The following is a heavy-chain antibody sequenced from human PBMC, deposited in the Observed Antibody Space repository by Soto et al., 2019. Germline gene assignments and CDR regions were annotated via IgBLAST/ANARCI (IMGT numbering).Heavy chain of an antibody. CDR1: GFTFSSYG. CDR3: AREKGGGYYYYGMDV. Sequence: QVQLVESGGGVVQPGRSLRLSCAASGFTFSSYGMHWVRQAPGKGLEWVAVIWYDGSNKYYADSVKGRFTISRDNSKNTLYLQMNSLRAEDTAVYYCAREKGGGYYYYGMDVWGQGTTVTVSS. CDR2: IWYDGSNK. D-gene: IGHD3-16*01. V-gene: IGHV3-33*01. J-gene: IGHJ6*02.